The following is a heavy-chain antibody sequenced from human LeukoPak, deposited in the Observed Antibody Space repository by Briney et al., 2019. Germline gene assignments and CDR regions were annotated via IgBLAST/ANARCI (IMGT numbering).Heavy chain of an antibody. CDR2: ISSSSSYI. V-gene: IGHV3-21*01. Sequence: GGSLRLSCAASGFTFSSCSMNWVRQAPGKGLEWVSSISSSSSYIYYADSVKGRFTISRDNAKNSLYLQMNSLRAEDTAVYYCARLSGSFLDYWGQGTLVTVSS. J-gene: IGHJ4*02. D-gene: IGHD1-26*01. CDR3: ARLSGSFLDY. CDR1: GFTFSSCS.